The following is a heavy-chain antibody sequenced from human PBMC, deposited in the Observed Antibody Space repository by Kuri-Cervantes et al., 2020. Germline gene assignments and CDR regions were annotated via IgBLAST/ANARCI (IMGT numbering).Heavy chain of an antibody. D-gene: IGHD4-17*01. Sequence: SLKISCAASGFIFDDYAMHWVRQAPGKGLEWVSGISWNSGSIGYADSVKGRFTISRDNAKNSLYLQMNSLRAEDTALYYCAKDSGALGMDVWGQGTTVTVSS. CDR2: ISWNSGSI. J-gene: IGHJ6*02. CDR1: GFIFDDYA. V-gene: IGHV3-9*01. CDR3: AKDSGALGMDV.